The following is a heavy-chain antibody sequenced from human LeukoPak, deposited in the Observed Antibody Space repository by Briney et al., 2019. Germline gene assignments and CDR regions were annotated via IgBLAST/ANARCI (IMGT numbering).Heavy chain of an antibody. V-gene: IGHV5-51*01. CDR1: GYSFTNYW. J-gene: IGHJ3*02. CDR2: IYPGDSDA. Sequence: GESLKISCKASGYSFTNYWIGWVRQLPGKGLEWMGIIYPGDSDARYSPSFQGQVTISADKSTSTAYLQWNSLKASDTAMYYCGGPTSRGIVRGTDAFDIWGQGTMLTVSS. CDR3: GGPTSRGIVRGTDAFDI. D-gene: IGHD1-26*01.